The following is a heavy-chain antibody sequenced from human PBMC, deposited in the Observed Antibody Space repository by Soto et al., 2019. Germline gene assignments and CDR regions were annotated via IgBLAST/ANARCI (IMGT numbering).Heavy chain of an antibody. V-gene: IGHV4-59*01. D-gene: IGHD6-13*01. J-gene: IGHJ4*02. CDR2: VHSSGST. CDR3: ARDMRTTWFGY. Sequence: SETLSLTCTVSGATITNYYFAWIRQPPGERPEWIGYVHSSGSTNYNPSLKSRVTISIDTSKRQFSLELTSVTAADTAVYYCARDMRTTWFGYWGQGTLVTVSS. CDR1: GATITNYY.